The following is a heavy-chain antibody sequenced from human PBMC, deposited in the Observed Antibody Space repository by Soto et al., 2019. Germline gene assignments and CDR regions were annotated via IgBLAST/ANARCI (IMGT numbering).Heavy chain of an antibody. CDR3: ARGALGFDP. CDR1: GFTFSSYD. J-gene: IGHJ5*02. V-gene: IGHV3-13*04. Sequence: EVQLVESGGGLVQPGGSLRLSCAASGFTFSSYDIHWVRQATGKGLEWVSGIGTAGDTYYAGSVKGRFTISRENAKNSLYLQMKSLRAGDTAVYYCARGALGFDPWGQGTLVAVSS. CDR2: IGTAGDT. D-gene: IGHD6-6*01.